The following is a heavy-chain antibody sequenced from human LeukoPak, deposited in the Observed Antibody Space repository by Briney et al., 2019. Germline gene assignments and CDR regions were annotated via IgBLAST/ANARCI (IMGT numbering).Heavy chain of an antibody. CDR3: ARGSSGYYYYYYMTS. V-gene: IGHV4-4*09. J-gene: IGHJ6*03. Sequence: SETLSLTCTVSGGSISSYYWSWIRQPPGKGLEWIGYIYTSGSTNYNPSLKSRVTISVDTSKNQFSLKLSSVTAADTAVYYCARGSSGYYYYYYMTSGAKGPRSPSP. CDR1: GGSISSYY. CDR2: IYTSGST. D-gene: IGHD3-10*01.